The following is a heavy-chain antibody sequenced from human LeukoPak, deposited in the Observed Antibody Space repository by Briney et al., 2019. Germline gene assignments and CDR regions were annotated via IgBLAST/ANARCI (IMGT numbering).Heavy chain of an antibody. J-gene: IGHJ5*02. CDR1: GGSISSYY. Sequence: PSETLSLTCTVSGGSISSYYWSWLRQPPGKGLEYIGYTHYSGSTNYNPSLKSRVTISVDTSKNQFSLKLSSVTAADTAVYYCARFLYSSGWADMGSWFDPWGQGTLVTVSS. CDR3: ARFLYSSGWADMGSWFDP. D-gene: IGHD6-19*01. CDR2: THYSGST. V-gene: IGHV4-59*08.